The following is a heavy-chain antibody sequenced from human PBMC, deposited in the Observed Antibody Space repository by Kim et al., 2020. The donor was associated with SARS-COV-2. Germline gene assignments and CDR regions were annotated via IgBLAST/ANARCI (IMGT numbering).Heavy chain of an antibody. CDR3: ARSPRGRRDGYNLFDY. D-gene: IGHD5-12*01. J-gene: IGHJ4*02. Sequence: SVKVSCKASGGTFSSYAISWVRQAPGQGLEWMGGIIPIFGTANYAQKFQGRVTITADESTSTAYMELSSLRSEDTAVYYCARSPRGRRDGYNLFDYWGQGTLVTVSS. CDR2: IIPIFGTA. CDR1: GGTFSSYA. V-gene: IGHV1-69*13.